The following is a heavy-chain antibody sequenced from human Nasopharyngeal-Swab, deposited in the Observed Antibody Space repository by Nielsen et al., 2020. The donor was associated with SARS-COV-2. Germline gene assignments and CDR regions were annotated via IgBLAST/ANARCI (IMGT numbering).Heavy chain of an antibody. CDR3: ARDPTSVAGTGDYYYGMDV. V-gene: IGHV1-2*06. D-gene: IGHD6-19*01. CDR1: GYTFTGYY. J-gene: IGHJ6*02. CDR2: INPNSGGT. Sequence: ASVKVSCKASGYTFTGYYMHWVRQATGQGLEWRGRINPNSGGTNYAQKFQGRVTMTRDTSISTAYMELSRLRSDDTAVYYCARDPTSVAGTGDYYYGMDVWGQGTTVTVSS.